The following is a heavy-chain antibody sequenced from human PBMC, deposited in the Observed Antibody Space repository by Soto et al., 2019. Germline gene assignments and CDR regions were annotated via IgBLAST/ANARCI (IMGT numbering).Heavy chain of an antibody. Sequence: EVQLVESGGGLFQPGGSLRLSCEASGFTFSNYWMHWVRQAPGKGLVWVSRINNDGSDPIYADSVKGRFTISRDNAKNTVYLQMNSLRAEDTAVYYCARGYPNYSNFAYWGQGSLVTVSS. J-gene: IGHJ4*02. D-gene: IGHD2-21*01. V-gene: IGHV3-74*01. CDR1: GFTFSNYW. CDR2: INNDGSDP. CDR3: ARGYPNYSNFAY.